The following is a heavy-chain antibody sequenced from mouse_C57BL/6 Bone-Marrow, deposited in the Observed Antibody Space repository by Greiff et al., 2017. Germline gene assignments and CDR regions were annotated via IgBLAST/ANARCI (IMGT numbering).Heavy chain of an antibody. Sequence: VQLQQPGAELVMPGASVKLSCKASGYTFTSYWMHWVKQRPGQGLEWIGEIDPSDSYTNYNQKFKGKSTLTVDKSSSTAYMQLRSLTSEDSAVYYWSRGGSYYDYDVSWFAYWGQGTLVTVSA. V-gene: IGHV1-69*01. CDR3: SRGGSYYDYDVSWFAY. D-gene: IGHD2-4*01. CDR1: GYTFTSYW. J-gene: IGHJ3*01. CDR2: IDPSDSYT.